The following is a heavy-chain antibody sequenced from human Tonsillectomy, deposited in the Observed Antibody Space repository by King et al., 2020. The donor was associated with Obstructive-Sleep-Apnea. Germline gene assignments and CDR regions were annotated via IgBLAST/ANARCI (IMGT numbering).Heavy chain of an antibody. Sequence: VQLVESGGGVVQPGRSLRLSCAASGFTFSSYAMHWVRQAPGKGLEWVAVISYDGSNKYYADSVKGRFTISRDNSKNTLYLQMNSLRTEDTAVYYCARDGIGSYFTINLLNWFDPWGQGTLVTVSS. D-gene: IGHD1-26*01. CDR1: GFTFSSYA. V-gene: IGHV3-30*04. CDR3: ARDGIGSYFTINLLNWFDP. CDR2: ISYDGSNK. J-gene: IGHJ5*02.